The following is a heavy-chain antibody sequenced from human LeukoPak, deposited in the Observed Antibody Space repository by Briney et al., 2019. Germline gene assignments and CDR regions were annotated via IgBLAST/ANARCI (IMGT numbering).Heavy chain of an antibody. J-gene: IGHJ4*02. CDR2: ISGSGGST. D-gene: IGHD5-12*01. Sequence: PGGSLRLSCAASGFTFSSYGMSWVRQAPGKGLEWVSAISGSGGSTYYADSVKGRFTISRDNSKNTLYLQMNSLRAEDTAVYYCANFQWLRYFAFWGQGTLVTVSS. V-gene: IGHV3-23*01. CDR3: ANFQWLRYFAF. CDR1: GFTFSSYG.